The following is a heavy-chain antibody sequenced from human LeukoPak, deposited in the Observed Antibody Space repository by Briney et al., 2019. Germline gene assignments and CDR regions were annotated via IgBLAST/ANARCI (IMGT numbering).Heavy chain of an antibody. CDR2: TSARNGNR. J-gene: IGHJ4*02. CDR3: ARDGDGHNYGLIDF. Sequence: ASVKVSCKTSGYSFSSYGFSWVRQAPGQGLEWMAWTSARNGNRNFAQKFQDRVLLTTDTSTNTAYMELRSLKSDDTAVYYCARDGDGHNYGLIDFWGQGTLVSVSS. CDR1: GYSFSSYG. D-gene: IGHD5-24*01. V-gene: IGHV1-18*01.